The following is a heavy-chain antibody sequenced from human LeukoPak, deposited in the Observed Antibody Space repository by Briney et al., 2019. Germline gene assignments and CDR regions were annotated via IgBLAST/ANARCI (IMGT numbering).Heavy chain of an antibody. J-gene: IGHJ4*02. V-gene: IGHV1-2*02. CDR3: ARGGTMIVVDLDY. CDR1: GYTFTGYY. D-gene: IGHD3-22*01. Sequence: GASVTVSCKASGYTFTGYYMHWVRQAPGQGLEWMGWINPNSGGTNYAQKFQGRVTMTRDTSISTAYMELSRLRSDDTAVYYCARGGTMIVVDLDYWGQGTVVTASS. CDR2: INPNSGGT.